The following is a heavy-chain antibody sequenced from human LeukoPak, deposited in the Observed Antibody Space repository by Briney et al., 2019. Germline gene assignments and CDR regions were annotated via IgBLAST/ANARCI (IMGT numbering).Heavy chain of an antibody. CDR1: GFTFSSCA. CDR2: IGGSDNNI. Sequence: GGSLRLSCAASGFTFSSCAMSWVRQAPGKGLEWVSYIGGSDNNIYYAESVKGRFTISRDNAKNSLFLQMNSLRVEDTGMYYCARDGRLDYWGQGTLVTVSS. CDR3: ARDGRLDY. J-gene: IGHJ4*02. V-gene: IGHV3-48*03.